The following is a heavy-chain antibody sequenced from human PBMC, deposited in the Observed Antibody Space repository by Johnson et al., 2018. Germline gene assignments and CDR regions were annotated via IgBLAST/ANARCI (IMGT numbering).Heavy chain of an antibody. CDR3: ARDLPYSRSLHAFDI. CDR1: GGSISSYY. CDR2: IYYSGGT. J-gene: IGHJ3*02. Sequence: QVQLQESGPGLVKPSETLSLTCTVSGGSISSYYWSWIRQPPGKGLEWIGYIYYSGGTNYNPSLKSRVTISVDSSKDQFSLKLSSVTAADTAVYYCARDLPYSRSLHAFDIWGQGTMVTVSS. D-gene: IGHD6-6*01. V-gene: IGHV4-59*01.